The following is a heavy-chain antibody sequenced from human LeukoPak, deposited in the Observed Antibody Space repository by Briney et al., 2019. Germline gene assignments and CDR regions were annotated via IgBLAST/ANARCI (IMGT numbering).Heavy chain of an antibody. CDR3: AKDGSMIDDGSFDY. J-gene: IGHJ4*02. Sequence: GGSLRLSCAASGFTFSSYAMSWVRQAPGKGLEWVSAISGSGGSTYYADSVKGRSTISRDNSKNTLYLQMNSLRAEDTALYYCAKDGSMIDDGSFDYWGQGTLVTVSS. D-gene: IGHD3-22*01. CDR2: ISGSGGST. CDR1: GFTFSSYA. V-gene: IGHV3-23*01.